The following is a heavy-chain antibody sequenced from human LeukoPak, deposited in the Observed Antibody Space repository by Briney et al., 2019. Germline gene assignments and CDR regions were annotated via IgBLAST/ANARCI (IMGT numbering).Heavy chain of an antibody. CDR2: ISAYNGNT. J-gene: IGHJ2*01. Sequence: VASVKVSCKTSGYTFTSYGISWVRQAPGQGLEWMGWISAYNGNTNYAQKFQGRVTMTTDTSTSTAYMELRSLRSDYTAVYYCARDLDWVFDLWGRGTLVTVSS. V-gene: IGHV1-18*01. CDR1: GYTFTSYG. D-gene: IGHD3-9*01. CDR3: ARDLDWVFDL.